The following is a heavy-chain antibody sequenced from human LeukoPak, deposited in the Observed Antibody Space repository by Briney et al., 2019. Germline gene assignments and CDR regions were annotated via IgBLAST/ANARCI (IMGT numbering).Heavy chain of an antibody. D-gene: IGHD4-17*01. CDR1: GFTFSSYS. CDR2: ISGSGGST. V-gene: IGHV3-23*01. J-gene: IGHJ6*03. CDR3: AKGGAVTSPYYYYYYMDV. Sequence: PGGSLRLSCAASGFTFSSYSMNWVRQAPGKGLEWVSGISGSGGSTYYADSVKGRFTIPRDNSKNTLYLQMNSLRAEDTAVYYCAKGGAVTSPYYYYYYMDVWGKGTTVTVSS.